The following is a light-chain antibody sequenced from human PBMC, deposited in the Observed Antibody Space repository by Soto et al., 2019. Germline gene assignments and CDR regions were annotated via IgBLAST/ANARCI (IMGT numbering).Light chain of an antibody. CDR2: NAS. V-gene: IGKV3-15*01. CDR3: QQYNNWPRT. J-gene: IGKJ1*01. Sequence: EIVMTQAPATLSVSPGERVTLSCRASQSVSGKLAWYQQKPGQVPRLIIYNASTRAPGIPASFSGSGSGTEFTLTISSLQSEDFAVYYCQQYNNWPRTFGQGTSVEIK. CDR1: QSVSGK.